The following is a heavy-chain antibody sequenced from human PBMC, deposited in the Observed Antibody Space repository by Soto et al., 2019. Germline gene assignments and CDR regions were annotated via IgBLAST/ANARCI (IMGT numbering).Heavy chain of an antibody. Sequence: EVQLVESGGGSVQPGGSLRLSCAASGFTFRSYFMAWVRQAPDKGLVLVSQVTGDGSTTNYADSVRGRFTISRDNAKNTLYLQMNSLSDEDTAIYYCARENWYSMDVWGQGTTVTVSS. J-gene: IGHJ6*02. CDR1: GFTFRSYF. D-gene: IGHD1-20*01. CDR3: ARENWYSMDV. V-gene: IGHV3-74*01. CDR2: VTGDGSTT.